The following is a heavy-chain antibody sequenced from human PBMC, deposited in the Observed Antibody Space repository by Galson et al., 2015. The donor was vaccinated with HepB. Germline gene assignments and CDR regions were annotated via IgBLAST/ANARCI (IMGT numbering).Heavy chain of an antibody. CDR1: GFTLSGHA. Sequence: SLRLSCAASGFTLSGHAMAWVRHAPGKGLEWVSSVTIGGYIYYADSVKGRFTIFRDISKNTLYLQMNSLRVEDTAVYYCAQERGCGGTNCHNLRGYWGPGTLVTVSS. J-gene: IGHJ4*02. CDR2: VTIGGYI. CDR3: AQERGCGGTNCHNLRGY. V-gene: IGHV3-23*01. D-gene: IGHD2-2*02.